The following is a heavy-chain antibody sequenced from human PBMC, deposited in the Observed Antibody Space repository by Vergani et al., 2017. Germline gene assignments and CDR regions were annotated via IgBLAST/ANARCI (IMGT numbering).Heavy chain of an antibody. CDR1: GFTFGDYA. CDR3: TREYDSSGYYLGYFDY. D-gene: IGHD3-22*01. J-gene: IGHJ4*02. Sequence: EVQLVESGGGLVQPGRSLRLSCTASGFTFGDYAMSWVRQAPGKGLEWVGFIRSKAYGGTTEYAASVKGRFTISRDDSKSIAYLQMNSLKTEDTAVYYCTREYDSSGYYLGYFDYWGQGTLVTVSS. CDR2: IRSKAYGGTT. V-gene: IGHV3-49*04.